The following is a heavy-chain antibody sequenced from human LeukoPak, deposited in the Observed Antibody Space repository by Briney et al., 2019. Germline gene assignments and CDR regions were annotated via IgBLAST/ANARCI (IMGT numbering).Heavy chain of an antibody. CDR1: GFTFSSYG. CDR2: IWYDGSNK. V-gene: IGHV3-33*01. Sequence: GGSLRLSCAASGFTFSSYGMHWVRQAPGKGLEWVAVIWYDGSNKYYADSVKGRFTISRDNSKNTLYLQMNSLRAEDTAVYYCARGYSCGYFDYWGQGTLVTVSS. CDR3: ARGYSCGYFDY. D-gene: IGHD5-18*01. J-gene: IGHJ4*02.